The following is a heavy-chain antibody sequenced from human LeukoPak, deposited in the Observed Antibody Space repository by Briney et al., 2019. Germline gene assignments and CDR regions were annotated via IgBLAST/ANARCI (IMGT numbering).Heavy chain of an antibody. J-gene: IGHJ6*02. CDR2: IYYSGST. CDR1: GGSISSYY. Sequence: NPSETLSLTCTVSGGSISSYYWSWIRQPPGKGLEWIGYIYYSGSTNYNPSLKSRVTISVDTSKNQFSLKLSSVTAADTAVYYCARRPYYYYGMDAWGQGTTVTVSS. V-gene: IGHV4-59*08. CDR3: ARRPYYYYGMDA.